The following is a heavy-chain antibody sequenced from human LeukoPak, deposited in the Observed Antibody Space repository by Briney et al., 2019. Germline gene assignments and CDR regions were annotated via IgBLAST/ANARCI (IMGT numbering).Heavy chain of an antibody. CDR1: GYTFTGYY. CDR2: INPSGGST. D-gene: IGHD2-15*01. J-gene: IGHJ3*02. V-gene: IGHV1-46*01. CDR3: ARDIAGGLLSPNIVVVVARGAFDI. Sequence: ASVKVSCKASGYTFTGYYMHWVRQAPGQGLEWMGIINPSGGSTSYAQKFQGRVTMTRDMSTSTVYMELSSLRSEDTAVYYCARDIAGGLLSPNIVVVVARGAFDIWGQGTMVTVSS.